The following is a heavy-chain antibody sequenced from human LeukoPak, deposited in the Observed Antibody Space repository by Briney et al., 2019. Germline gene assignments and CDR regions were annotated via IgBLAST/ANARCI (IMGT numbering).Heavy chain of an antibody. CDR3: ATDRHGALGAFDI. D-gene: IGHD3-16*01. CDR1: GYTFTNYG. Sequence: GASVKVSCKASGYTFTNYGITWIRQAPGQGLEWMGWISVYNGNTNYAQKLQGRVTMTTDTSTSTAYMELSSLRSEDTAVYYCATDRHGALGAFDIWGQGTMVTVSS. J-gene: IGHJ3*02. CDR2: ISVYNGNT. V-gene: IGHV1-18*01.